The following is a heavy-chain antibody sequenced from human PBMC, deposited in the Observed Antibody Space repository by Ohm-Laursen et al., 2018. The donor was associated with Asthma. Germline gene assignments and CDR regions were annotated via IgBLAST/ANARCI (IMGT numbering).Heavy chain of an antibody. J-gene: IGHJ3*01. CDR2: IGPTGRAT. V-gene: IGHV3-23*01. CDR3: AKDEYSTTLGVGAFDF. Sequence: SLRLSCAASGFTFSSHAMSWVRQAPGKGLEWVAGIGPTGRATYYVDSVKGRFTISRDDSNNMLYLHMNSLRADDTAVYYCAKDEYSTTLGVGAFDFWGQGTMVTVSS. CDR1: GFTFSSHA. D-gene: IGHD6-13*01.